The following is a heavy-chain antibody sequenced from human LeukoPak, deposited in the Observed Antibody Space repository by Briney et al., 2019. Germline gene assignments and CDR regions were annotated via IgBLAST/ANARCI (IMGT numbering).Heavy chain of an antibody. CDR3: ARREVTGTIYYFDY. Sequence: GGSLRLSYAASGFTFGNYGMSWVRQGPGKGLEWVSGVTWNGAYRDYADSVKGRFTISRDNAKNSLYLEMSSLRAEDTALYYCARREVTGTIYYFDYWGQGTLVTVSS. D-gene: IGHD6-19*01. CDR2: VTWNGAYR. CDR1: GFTFGNYG. J-gene: IGHJ4*02. V-gene: IGHV3-20*03.